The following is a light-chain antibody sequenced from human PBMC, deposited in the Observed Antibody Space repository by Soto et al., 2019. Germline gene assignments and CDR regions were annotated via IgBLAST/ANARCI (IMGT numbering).Light chain of an antibody. CDR3: QQYYTTPPYT. CDR1: QSVLHSSNKKKY. V-gene: IGKV4-1*01. J-gene: IGKJ2*01. CDR2: WAS. Sequence: DIVMTQSPDSLAVSLGERTTINCKSRQSVLHSSNKKKYLAWYQQKPGQPPKLLIYWASTRESGVPDRFSGSGSGTDFTLTIRSLQAEDVAVYYCQQYYTTPPYTFGQGTKLEIK.